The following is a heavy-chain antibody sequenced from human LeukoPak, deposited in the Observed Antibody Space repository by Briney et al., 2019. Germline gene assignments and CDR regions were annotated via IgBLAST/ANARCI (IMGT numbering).Heavy chain of an antibody. J-gene: IGHJ4*02. D-gene: IGHD3-22*01. V-gene: IGHV4-59*08. CDR1: GGSISSYY. CDR3: ARGYYDSSVGFDY. Sequence: PSETLSLTCTVSGGSISSYYWSWIRQPPGKGLEWIGYIYYSGSTNYNPSLKSRVTISVDTSKNQFSLKLSSVTAADTAVYYCARGYYDSSVGFDYWGQGTLVTVSS. CDR2: IYYSGST.